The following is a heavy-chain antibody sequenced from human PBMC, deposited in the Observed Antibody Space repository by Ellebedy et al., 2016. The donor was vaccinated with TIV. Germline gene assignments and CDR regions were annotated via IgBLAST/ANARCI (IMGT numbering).Heavy chain of an antibody. D-gene: IGHD3-22*01. CDR3: ARGPRTYYYDSSGYYFWYYGMDV. J-gene: IGHJ6*02. Sequence: SETLSLXXTVSGCSINGYYWSWIRQPPGKGLEYIAYINYSGDTNYNPSLKSRVTISVDTSKNQFSLKLSSVTAADTAVYYCARGPRTYYYDSSGYYFWYYGMDVWGQGTTVTVSS. V-gene: IGHV4-59*01. CDR1: GCSINGYY. CDR2: INYSGDT.